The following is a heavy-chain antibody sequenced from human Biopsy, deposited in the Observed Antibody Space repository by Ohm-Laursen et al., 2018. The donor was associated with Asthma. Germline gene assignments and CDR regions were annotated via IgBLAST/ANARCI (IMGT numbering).Heavy chain of an antibody. Sequence: ASVKVSCKVSGYTFRSYGVSWVRQAPGQGLEWIGWISPFTGDTHFGQKFQGRVTMTTDTSTDTAYMELRSLRSDDTAVYYCARHPYNFGGFDYWGQGSLVLVSS. CDR1: GYTFRSYG. CDR2: ISPFTGDT. CDR3: ARHPYNFGGFDY. D-gene: IGHD5-24*01. V-gene: IGHV1-18*04. J-gene: IGHJ4*02.